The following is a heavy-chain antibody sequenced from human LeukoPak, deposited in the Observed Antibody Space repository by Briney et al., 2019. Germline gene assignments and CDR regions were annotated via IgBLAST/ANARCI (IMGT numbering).Heavy chain of an antibody. CDR1: GGAISGYY. CDR2: IYSSGST. D-gene: IGHD4-11*01. CDR3: ARDNSNYFYYFDY. Sequence: SESLSLTCTVSGGAISGYYWSWIRQPAGKGLEWIGRIYSSGSTNHNPSLKSRVTMSVDTSKNQFSLKLSSVTAADTAVYYCARDNSNYFYYFDYWGQGTLVTVSS. V-gene: IGHV4-4*07. J-gene: IGHJ4*02.